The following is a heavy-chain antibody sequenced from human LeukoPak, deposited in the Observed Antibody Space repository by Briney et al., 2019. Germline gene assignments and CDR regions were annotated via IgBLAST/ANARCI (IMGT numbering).Heavy chain of an antibody. CDR2: IKPDASEK. CDR3: TTVSGTSGGASHF. J-gene: IGHJ4*02. D-gene: IGHD6-25*01. Sequence: GGSLRLSCVGYKLPLNKFWEIWVRDAPGEGLEGVANIKPDASEKSYVDSVKGRFTISRDNAENSLYLQMSSLRAEDTATYYCTTVSGTSGGASHFWGQGTLVTVSS. CDR1: KLPLNKFW. V-gene: IGHV3-7*01.